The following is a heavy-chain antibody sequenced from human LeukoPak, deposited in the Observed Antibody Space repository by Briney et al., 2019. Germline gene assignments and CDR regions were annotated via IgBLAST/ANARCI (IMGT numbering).Heavy chain of an antibody. CDR2: VSGSGNRK. Sequence: GGSLRLSCAASGFVFSAYAMTWVRQAPGKGLEWVATVSGSGNRKYYADSVKGRFTISRDNAKKTIFVQMHSLRAEDTAQYFCAKGGAALTDAPHGDVVTTTLDGFDLWGRGAMVSVSS. V-gene: IGHV3-23*01. CDR1: GFVFSAYA. CDR3: AKGGAALTDAPHGDVVTTTLDGFDL. D-gene: IGHD2-21*02. J-gene: IGHJ3*01.